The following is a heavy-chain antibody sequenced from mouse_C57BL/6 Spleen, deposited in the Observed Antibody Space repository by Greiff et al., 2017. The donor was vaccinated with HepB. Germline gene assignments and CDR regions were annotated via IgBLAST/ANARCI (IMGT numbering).Heavy chain of an antibody. V-gene: IGHV1-39*01. J-gene: IGHJ4*01. CDR2: INPNYGTT. D-gene: IGHD1-1*01. CDR1: GYSFTDYN. Sequence: EVQLKESGPELVKPGASVKISCKASGYSFTDYNMNWVKQSNGKSLEWIGVINPNYGTTSYNQKFKGKATLTVDQSSSTAYMQLNSLTSEDSAVYYCARSGITTVVEDYYAMDYWGQGTSVTVSS. CDR3: ARSGITTVVEDYYAMDY.